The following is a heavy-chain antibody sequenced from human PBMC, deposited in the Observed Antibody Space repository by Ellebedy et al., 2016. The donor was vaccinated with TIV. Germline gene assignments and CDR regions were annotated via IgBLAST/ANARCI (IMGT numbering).Heavy chain of an antibody. V-gene: IGHV1-18*01. D-gene: IGHD1-1*01. CDR2: ISVYNGNT. J-gene: IGHJ4*02. CDR3: ARDMAPGTPGRGDY. Sequence: ASVKVSXXASGYTFTSYGISWVRQAPGQGLEWMGWISVYNGNTNYAQKLQGRVTMTTDTSTSTAYMELRSLRSDDTAVYYCARDMAPGTPGRGDYWGQGTLVTVSS. CDR1: GYTFTSYG.